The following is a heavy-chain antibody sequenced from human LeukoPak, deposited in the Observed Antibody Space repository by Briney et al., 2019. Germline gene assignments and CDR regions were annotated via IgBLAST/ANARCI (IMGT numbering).Heavy chain of an antibody. D-gene: IGHD1-26*01. CDR1: GFVFSYYW. CDR3: ATEREGGAFDI. V-gene: IGHV3-7*01. J-gene: IGHJ3*02. Sequence: GGSLRLSCAASGFVFSYYWMSWVRQAPGKGLERVANIKQDGSDKNYVDSVKGRFTISRDNANKSLYPQMNSLRAEDTAVYYCATEREGGAFDIWGQGTMVTVSS. CDR2: IKQDGSDK.